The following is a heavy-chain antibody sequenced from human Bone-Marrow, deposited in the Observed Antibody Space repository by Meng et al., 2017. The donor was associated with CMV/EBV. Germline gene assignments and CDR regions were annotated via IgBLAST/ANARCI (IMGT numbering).Heavy chain of an antibody. V-gene: IGHV3-30*04. CDR3: AREGRGGLPLGFGVAV. Sequence: GESLKISCAASGFTFSSYAMHWVRQAPGKGLEWVAVISYDGSNKYYADSVKGRFTISRDNSKNTLYLQMNSLRAEDTAVYYCAREGRGGLPLGFGVAVWGPGHTVTGAS. D-gene: IGHD5/OR15-5a*01. CDR1: GFTFSSYA. CDR2: ISYDGSNK. J-gene: IGHJ6*02.